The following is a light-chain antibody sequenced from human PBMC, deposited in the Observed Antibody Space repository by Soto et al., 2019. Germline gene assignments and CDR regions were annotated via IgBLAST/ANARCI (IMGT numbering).Light chain of an antibody. J-gene: IGLJ3*02. CDR2: RND. Sequence: QSVLTQPPSASGTPGQRVTISCSGSSSNIGSNYVYWYRQLPGTAPNVLIYRNDERPSGVPDRFSGSKSGSSATLAISGLRSEDEADYYGSAWDDSLSGPVFGRGTKLTVL. V-gene: IGLV1-47*01. CDR1: SSNIGSNY. CDR3: SAWDDSLSGPV.